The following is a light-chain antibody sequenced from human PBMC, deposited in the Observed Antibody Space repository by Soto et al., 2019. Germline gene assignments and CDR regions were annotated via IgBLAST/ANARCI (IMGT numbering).Light chain of an antibody. CDR1: SSDVGGYNY. V-gene: IGLV2-14*03. CDR3: SSYTTSNTRQIV. Sequence: QSALTQPASVSGSPGQSITISCTGTSSDVGGYNYVSWYQHHPGKAPKLMIFDVSNRPSGVSNRFSGSKSGNTASLTISGLQPEYEADYYCSSYTTSNTRQIVFGTGTKVTAL. CDR2: DVS. J-gene: IGLJ1*01.